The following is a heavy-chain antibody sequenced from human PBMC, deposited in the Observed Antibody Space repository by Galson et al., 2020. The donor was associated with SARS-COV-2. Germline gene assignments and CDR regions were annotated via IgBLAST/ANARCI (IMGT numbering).Heavy chain of an antibody. CDR2: IYHSGST. CDR1: GYSISSGYY. V-gene: IGHV4-38-2*01. J-gene: IGHJ4*02. Sequence: SETLSLTCAVSGYSISSGYYWGWIRQPPGKGLEWSGSIYHSGSTYYNPSLKSRVTISVDTSKNQFSLKLSSVTAADTAVYYCARHIIFEWFGDRPAGVYYFDYWGQGTLVTVSS. D-gene: IGHD3-10*01. CDR3: ARHIIFEWFGDRPAGVYYFDY.